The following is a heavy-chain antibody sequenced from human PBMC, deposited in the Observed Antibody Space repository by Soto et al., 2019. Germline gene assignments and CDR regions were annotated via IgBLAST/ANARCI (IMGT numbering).Heavy chain of an antibody. V-gene: IGHV1-24*01. CDR2: FDPEDGET. CDR3: ARYYYDSSGYYYKRYYYYGMDV. CDR1: EYTLTELS. J-gene: IGHJ6*02. Sequence: ASVKVSCKVSEYTLTELSMHWVRQAPGKGLEWMGGFDPEDGETIYAQKFQGRVTMTEDTSTDTAYMELSSLRSEDTAVYYCARYYYDSSGYYYKRYYYYGMDVWGQGTTVTVSS. D-gene: IGHD3-22*01.